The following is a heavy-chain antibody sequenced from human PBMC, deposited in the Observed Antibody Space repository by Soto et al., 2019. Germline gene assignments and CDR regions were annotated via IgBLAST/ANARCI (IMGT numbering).Heavy chain of an antibody. J-gene: IGHJ5*02. CDR1: GFTFSSYA. CDR3: ARDPHP. CDR2: ISYDGSNK. V-gene: IGHV3-30-3*01. Sequence: QVQLVESGGGVVQPGRSLSLSCAASGFTFSSYAMHWVRQAPGKGLEWVAVISYDGSNKYYADSVKGRFTISRDNSKNTLYLQMNSLRAEDTAVYYCARDPHPWGQGTLVTVSS.